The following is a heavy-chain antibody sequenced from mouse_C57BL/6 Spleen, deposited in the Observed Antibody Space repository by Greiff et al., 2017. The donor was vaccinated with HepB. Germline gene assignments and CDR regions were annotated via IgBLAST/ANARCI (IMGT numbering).Heavy chain of an antibody. CDR3: ASHYYGSSSEGAY. J-gene: IGHJ3*01. V-gene: IGHV1-50*01. CDR2: IDPSDSYT. Sequence: QVQLQQPGAELVKPGASVKLSCKASGYTFTSYWMQWVKQRPGQGLEWIGEIDPSDSYTNYNQKFKGKATLTVDTSSSTAYMQLSSLTSEDSAVYYCASHYYGSSSEGAYWGQGTLVTVSA. D-gene: IGHD1-1*01. CDR1: GYTFTSYW.